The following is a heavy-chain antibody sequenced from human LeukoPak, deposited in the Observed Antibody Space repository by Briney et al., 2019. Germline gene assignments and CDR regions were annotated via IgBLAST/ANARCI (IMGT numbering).Heavy chain of an antibody. Sequence: SETLSLTCTVSGGSISSYYWSWIRQPPGKGLEWIGYIYYSGSTNYNPSLKSRVTISVDTSKNQFSLKLSSVTAADTAVYYCARAPGGWLQFPRRNAFDIRGQGTMVTVSS. CDR3: ARAPGGWLQFPRRNAFDI. V-gene: IGHV4-59*01. CDR1: GGSISSYY. J-gene: IGHJ3*02. D-gene: IGHD5-24*01. CDR2: IYYSGST.